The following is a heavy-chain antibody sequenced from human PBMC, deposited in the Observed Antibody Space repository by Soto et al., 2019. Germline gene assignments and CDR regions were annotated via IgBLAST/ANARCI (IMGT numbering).Heavy chain of an antibody. CDR1: GFTFSTFA. Sequence: GGSLRLSCAASGFTFSTFAMSWVRQAPGKGLEWVSAISGSSSNTYYTDSVKGRFTISRDNSKNTLYLQMNSLRAEDTAVYYCAKFLLWSSSVESWFDPWGLGTLVTVSS. J-gene: IGHJ5*02. CDR3: AKFLLWSSSVESWFDP. CDR2: ISGSSSNT. V-gene: IGHV3-23*01. D-gene: IGHD3-3*01.